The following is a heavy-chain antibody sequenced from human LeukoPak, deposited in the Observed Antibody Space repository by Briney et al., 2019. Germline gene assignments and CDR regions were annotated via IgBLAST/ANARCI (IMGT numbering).Heavy chain of an antibody. Sequence: SXKVSCKASGGTFSSYAISWVRQAPGQGLEWMGGIIPIFGTANYAQKFQGRVTITTDESTSTAYMELSSLRSEDTAVYYCAALKKYYYDSSGYAFDYWGQGTLVTVSS. CDR3: AALKKYYYDSSGYAFDY. CDR2: IIPIFGTA. V-gene: IGHV1-69*05. D-gene: IGHD3-22*01. CDR1: GGTFSSYA. J-gene: IGHJ4*02.